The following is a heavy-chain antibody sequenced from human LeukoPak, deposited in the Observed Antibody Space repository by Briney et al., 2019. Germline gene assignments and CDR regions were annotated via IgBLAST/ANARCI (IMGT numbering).Heavy chain of an antibody. CDR3: AKDSYGSGSLYAKHFDY. V-gene: IGHV3-53*01. CDR1: GFTVSSNY. J-gene: IGHJ4*02. CDR2: IYSAGMT. Sequence: PGGSLRLSCAASGFTVSSNYMSWVRQAPGKGLEWVSVIYSAGMTYHADSVKGRFTISRDNSKNTLYLQMNSLRAEDTAVYYCAKDSYGSGSLYAKHFDYWGQGTLVTVSS. D-gene: IGHD3-10*01.